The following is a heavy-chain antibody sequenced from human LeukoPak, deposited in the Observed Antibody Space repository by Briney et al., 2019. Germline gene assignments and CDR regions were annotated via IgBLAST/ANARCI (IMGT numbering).Heavy chain of an antibody. V-gene: IGHV4-4*02. D-gene: IGHD4-17*01. Sequence: GSLRLSCAASGFTFSSYAMSWVRQPPGKGLEWIGEIYHSGSTNYNPSLKSRVTISVDKSKNQFSLKLSSVTAADTAVYYCASSIPYGDYVFGYWGQGTLVTVSS. CDR3: ASSIPYGDYVFGY. J-gene: IGHJ4*02. CDR1: GFTFSSYAM. CDR2: IYHSGST.